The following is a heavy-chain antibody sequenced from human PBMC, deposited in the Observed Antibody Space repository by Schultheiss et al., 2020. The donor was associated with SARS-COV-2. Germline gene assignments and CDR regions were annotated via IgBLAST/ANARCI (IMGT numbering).Heavy chain of an antibody. CDR2: ISGGGIST. CDR3: AKNLRNDIPVYDY. Sequence: GGSLRLSCAASGFTFSSYGMHWVRQAPGKGLEWVSAISGGGISTYYADSVKGRFNTSRDNSRNTLYLQLSSLRAEDTAVYYCAKNLRNDIPVYDYWGRGTLVTVSS. J-gene: IGHJ4*01. D-gene: IGHD2-8*01. CDR1: GFTFSSYG. V-gene: IGHV3-23*01.